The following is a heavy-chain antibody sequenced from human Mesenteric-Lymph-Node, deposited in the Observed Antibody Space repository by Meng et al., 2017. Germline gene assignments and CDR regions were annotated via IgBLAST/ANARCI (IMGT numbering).Heavy chain of an antibody. V-gene: IGHV3-23*01. J-gene: IGHJ1*01. Sequence: GESLKISCAASGFTFSSYAMSWVRQAPGKRLEWVSTISASGDTTYYADSVKGRFTISRDNSKNTLYLQMNSLRAEDTAVYFCAKGCRGGDCYSKYFHHWGQGTLVTVSS. CDR1: GFTFSSYA. CDR3: AKGCRGGDCYSKYFHH. CDR2: ISASGDTT. D-gene: IGHD2-21*02.